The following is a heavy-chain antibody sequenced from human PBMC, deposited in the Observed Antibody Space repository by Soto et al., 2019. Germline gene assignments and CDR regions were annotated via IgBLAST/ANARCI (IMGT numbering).Heavy chain of an antibody. CDR1: GFIFSDHA. D-gene: IGHD3-10*01. J-gene: IGHJ5*02. CDR3: ARDAISMVRRTNHWFDP. CDR2: ISGNGIAT. V-gene: IGHV3-23*01. Sequence: EVQLLESGGGLVQPGGSLRLSCEASGFIFSDHAMSWVRQAPGKGLEWVSAISGNGIATYYADSVKGRFTISRDNSKNTLYLQMNRLRADDTAVYYCARDAISMVRRTNHWFDPWGQGTLVTVSS.